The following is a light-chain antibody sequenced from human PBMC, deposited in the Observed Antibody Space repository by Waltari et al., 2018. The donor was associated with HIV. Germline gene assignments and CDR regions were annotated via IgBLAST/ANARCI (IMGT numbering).Light chain of an antibody. CDR3: MQRIQIPRT. Sequence: IVMTTPLLFLAVTPGEPSSISCWTQRRLLHNNGNNYLDWYLQKPGQSPQLLIYMGSNRASGVPDRFSGSGSGTDFTLKISRVEADDVGVYYCMQRIQIPRTFGQGTKVEIK. V-gene: IGKV2-28*01. CDR1: RRLLHNNGNNY. CDR2: MGS. J-gene: IGKJ1*01.